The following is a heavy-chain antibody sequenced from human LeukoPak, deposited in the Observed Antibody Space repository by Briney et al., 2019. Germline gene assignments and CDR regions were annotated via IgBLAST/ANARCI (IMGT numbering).Heavy chain of an antibody. CDR3: ARDLQGQWPVRGDLDY. Sequence: GGSLRLSCAASGFTFSSYEMNWVRQAPGKGLERVSYISSSGSTIYYADSVKGRFTISRDNAKNSLYLQMNSLRAEDTAVYYCARDLQGQWPVRGDLDYWGQGTLVTVSS. CDR1: GFTFSSYE. D-gene: IGHD6-19*01. CDR2: ISSSGSTI. V-gene: IGHV3-48*03. J-gene: IGHJ4*02.